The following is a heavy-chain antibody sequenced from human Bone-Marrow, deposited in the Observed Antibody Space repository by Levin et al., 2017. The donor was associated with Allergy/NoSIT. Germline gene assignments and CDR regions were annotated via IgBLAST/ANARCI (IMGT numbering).Heavy chain of an antibody. CDR2: ISSSGTTK. CDR3: ARPDLYSSGSLDH. Sequence: GGSLRLSCAASGFTFSDYYMSWIRQAPGKGLEWVSYISSSGTTKLYADAVKGRFIISRDNAQNSLSLEMNSLTAEDTAIYYCARPDLYSSGSLDHWGQGTLVTVSS. J-gene: IGHJ5*02. D-gene: IGHD6-19*01. V-gene: IGHV3-11*01. CDR1: GFTFSDYY.